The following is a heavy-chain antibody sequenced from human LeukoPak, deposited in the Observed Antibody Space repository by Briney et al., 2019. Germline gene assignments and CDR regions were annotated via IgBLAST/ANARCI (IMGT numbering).Heavy chain of an antibody. V-gene: IGHV3-21*01. CDR3: ARVSYADGGYFDY. D-gene: IGHD3-16*01. Sequence: PGGSLRLSSAPPGFTFSSYEMNWVRQAPGKGLEWVSSISRTTNYTCYTDSVKGRFTISRDNAKNSLYLQMNSLTGEDTAVFSCARVSYADGGYFDYWGQGTLVTVSS. CDR1: GFTFSSYE. CDR2: ISRTTNYT. J-gene: IGHJ4*02.